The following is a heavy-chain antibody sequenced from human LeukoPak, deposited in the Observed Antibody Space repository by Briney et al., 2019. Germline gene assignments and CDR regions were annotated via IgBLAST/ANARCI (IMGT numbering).Heavy chain of an antibody. J-gene: IGHJ6*03. D-gene: IGHD1-1*01. CDR1: GGSIGSYY. CDR3: ASGRHSGTYSYYYMDV. Sequence: SETLSLTCTVSGGSIGSYYWSWIRQPPGKGLEWIGYIYASGSTNYNPSLKSRVTISVDTSKNQFSLKVSSVTAADTAVYYCASGRHSGTYSYYYMDVWGRGSRVTVSS. V-gene: IGHV4-4*09. CDR2: IYASGST.